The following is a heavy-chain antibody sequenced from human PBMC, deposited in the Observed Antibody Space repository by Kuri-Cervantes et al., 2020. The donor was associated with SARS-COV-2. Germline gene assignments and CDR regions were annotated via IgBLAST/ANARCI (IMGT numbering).Heavy chain of an antibody. CDR2: IHPSGST. V-gene: IGHV4-4*07. CDR1: GDSFSDSY. CDR3: AKDRYFDGRGGYYELGY. Sequence: GSLRLSCVVSGDSFSDSYWSWIRQPAGKGLEWIGRIHPSGSTNCNSSLESRVTMSIDTSKKQFSLSLSAVTAADTAVYYCAKDRYFDGRGGYYELGYWGQGVLVTVSS. J-gene: IGHJ4*02. D-gene: IGHD3-22*01.